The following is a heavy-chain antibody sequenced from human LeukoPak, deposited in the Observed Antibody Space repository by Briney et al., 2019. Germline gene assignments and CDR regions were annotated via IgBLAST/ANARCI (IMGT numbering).Heavy chain of an antibody. CDR2: ISSSNSTI. CDR1: GFTFSSYS. J-gene: IGHJ3*02. CDR3: ARSHRSSGYYGDAFDI. V-gene: IGHV3-48*01. Sequence: GGSLRLSCAASGFTFSSYSMNWVRQAPGKGLEWVSYISSSNSTIYYADSVKGRFTISRDNAKNSLYLQMNSLRAEDTAVYYCARSHRSSGYYGDAFDIWGQGTMVTVSS. D-gene: IGHD3-22*01.